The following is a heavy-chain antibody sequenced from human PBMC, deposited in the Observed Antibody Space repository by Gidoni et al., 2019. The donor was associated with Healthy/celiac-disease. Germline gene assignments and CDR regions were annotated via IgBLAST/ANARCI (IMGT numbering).Heavy chain of an antibody. J-gene: IGHJ6*02. V-gene: IGHV3-33*01. Sequence: QVQLVESGGGVVQPGRSLRLSCAASGFTFSSYGMHWVRQAPGKGLEWVAVIWYDGSNKYYADSVKGRFTIARDNSKNTLYLQMNSLRAEDTAVYYCATGATPFFDYYYYGMDVWGQGTTVTVSS. CDR1: GFTFSSYG. CDR3: ATGATPFFDYYYYGMDV. CDR2: IWYDGSNK. D-gene: IGHD1-26*01.